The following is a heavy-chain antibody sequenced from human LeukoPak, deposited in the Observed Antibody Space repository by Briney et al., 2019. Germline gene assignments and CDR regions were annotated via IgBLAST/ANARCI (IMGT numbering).Heavy chain of an antibody. V-gene: IGHV4-59*12. CDR3: ASSRPARYYYGSGSYYNVP. J-gene: IGHJ5*02. CDR1: GDSISNFY. CDR2: ISYSGNT. D-gene: IGHD3-10*01. Sequence: SETLSLTCTVSGDSISNFYWSWIRQPPGKGLEWIGYISYSGNTNYNPSLKSRVTISLDTSKNQFSLKLSSVTAADTAVYYCASSRPARYYYGSGSYYNVPWGQGTLVTVSS.